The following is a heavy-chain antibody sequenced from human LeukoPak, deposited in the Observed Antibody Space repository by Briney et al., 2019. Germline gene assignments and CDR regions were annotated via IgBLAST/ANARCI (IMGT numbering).Heavy chain of an antibody. J-gene: IGHJ4*02. CDR1: GYTFTGYY. V-gene: IGHV1-2*02. Sequence: ASVKVSCKASGYTFTGYYMHWVRQAPGQGLEWMGWINPSSGGTNYAQKFQGRVTLTRDTSISTAYMELSRLRADDTDVSYCARDGIVVAPAAIQTLNNWGQGTMVTVSS. CDR3: ARDGIVVAPAAIQTLNN. D-gene: IGHD2-2*01. CDR2: INPSSGGT.